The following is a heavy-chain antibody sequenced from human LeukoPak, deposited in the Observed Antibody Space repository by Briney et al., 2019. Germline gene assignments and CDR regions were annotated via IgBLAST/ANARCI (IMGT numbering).Heavy chain of an antibody. J-gene: IGHJ4*02. V-gene: IGHV3-30*02. CDR3: AKESRSLPYYYFDY. CDR2: IRYDASNK. D-gene: IGHD2-21*01. CDR1: GFTFSRFG. Sequence: GGSLRLSCAASGFTFSRFGMHWVRQAPGKGLEWVAFIRYDASNKYYADSVKGRFTISRDNTQNTLYLQMNSLSAEDTAVYYCAKESRSLPYYYFDYWGQGTLVTVSS.